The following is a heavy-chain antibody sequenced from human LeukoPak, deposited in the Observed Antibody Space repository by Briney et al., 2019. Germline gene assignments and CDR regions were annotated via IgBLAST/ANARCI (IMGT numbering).Heavy chain of an antibody. CDR3: ARGRGYNYYFDY. D-gene: IGHD5-24*01. V-gene: IGHV1-46*01. J-gene: IGHJ4*02. Sequence: GASVKVSCKASGYTITSYYMHWVRQAPGQGLEWMGIINPSGGSTSYAQKFQGRATMTSDTSTSTVYMELSSLRSEDTAVYYCARGRGYNYYFDYWGQGTLVTVSS. CDR1: GYTITSYY. CDR2: INPSGGST.